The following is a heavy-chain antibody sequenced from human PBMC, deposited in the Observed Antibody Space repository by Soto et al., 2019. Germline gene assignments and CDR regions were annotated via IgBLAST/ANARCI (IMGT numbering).Heavy chain of an antibody. V-gene: IGHV1-69*08. D-gene: IGHD5-12*01. Sequence: QVQLVQSGAEVKKPGSSVKVSCKASGGAFTNDIITWVRQAPGQGLEWVGRIIPLLDITNYAQKFQGRVTITADKTTSTAFMELNSLISEDPAVYYWARDSPIGSAFSGYDAIDYWGQGTLVTVSS. J-gene: IGHJ4*02. CDR1: GGAFTNDI. CDR2: IIPLLDIT. CDR3: ARDSPIGSAFSGYDAIDY.